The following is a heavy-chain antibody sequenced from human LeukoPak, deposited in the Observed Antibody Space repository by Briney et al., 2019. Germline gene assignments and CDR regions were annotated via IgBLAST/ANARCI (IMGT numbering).Heavy chain of an antibody. CDR1: GFTFSSYW. V-gene: IGHV3-23*01. J-gene: IGHJ2*01. CDR3: AKTVVSGYDFWSGHGTWYFDL. Sequence: HPGGSLRLSCAASGFTFSSYWMSWVRQAPGKGLEWVSAISGSGGSTYYADSVKGRFTISRDNSKNTLYLQMNSLRAEDTAVYYCAKTVVSGYDFWSGHGTWYFDLWGRGTLVTVSS. D-gene: IGHD3-3*01. CDR2: ISGSGGST.